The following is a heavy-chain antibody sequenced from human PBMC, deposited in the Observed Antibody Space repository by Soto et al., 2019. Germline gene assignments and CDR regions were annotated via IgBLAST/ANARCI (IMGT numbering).Heavy chain of an antibody. CDR2: IYHSGST. V-gene: IGHV4-30-2*01. D-gene: IGHD4-17*01. J-gene: IGHJ4*02. Sequence: SETLSLTCAVSGGSISSGGYSWSWIRQPPGKGLEWIGYIYHSGSTYYNPSLKSRVTISVDKSKRQFSLRLTSVTAADTAVYYCARVRFSVTTRACFDYWGQGTLVTVSS. CDR1: GGSISSGGYS. CDR3: ARVRFSVTTRACFDY.